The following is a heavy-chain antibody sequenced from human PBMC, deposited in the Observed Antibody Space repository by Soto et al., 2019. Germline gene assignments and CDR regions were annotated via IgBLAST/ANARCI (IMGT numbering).Heavy chain of an antibody. CDR2: ISGSGGST. D-gene: IGHD3-22*01. Sequence: PGVSLRLSCVASGFTFSSYAMSWVRQAPGKGLEWVSAISGSGGSTYYADSVKGRFTISRDNSKNTLYLQMNSLRAEDTAVYYCAKDLITMIVVARNAFDIWGQGTMVTVSS. CDR1: GFTFSSYA. CDR3: AKDLITMIVVARNAFDI. V-gene: IGHV3-23*01. J-gene: IGHJ3*02.